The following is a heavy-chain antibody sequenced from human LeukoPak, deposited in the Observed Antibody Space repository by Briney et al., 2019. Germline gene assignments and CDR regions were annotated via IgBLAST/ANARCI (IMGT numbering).Heavy chain of an antibody. V-gene: IGHV4-4*02. Sequence: PSGTLSLTCAVSGGSISSSNWWSWVRQPPGKGLEWIGEIYHSGSTNYNPSLKSRVTISVDKSKNQFSLKLSSVTAADTAVYYCARVRSYYDRPYYFDYWGQGTLVTVSS. D-gene: IGHD3-22*01. CDR2: IYHSGST. CDR1: GGSISSSNW. CDR3: ARVRSYYDRPYYFDY. J-gene: IGHJ4*02.